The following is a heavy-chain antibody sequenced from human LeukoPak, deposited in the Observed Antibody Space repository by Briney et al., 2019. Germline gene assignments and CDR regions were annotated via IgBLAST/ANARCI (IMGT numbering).Heavy chain of an antibody. Sequence: GGSLRLSCAASGFTFSGSAMHWVRQASGKGLEWVGRIRSKANSYATAYAASVKGRFTISRDDSKNTAYLQMNSLKTEDKAVYYCTRHVNFWSGYYYYYYMDVWGKGTTVTVSS. J-gene: IGHJ6*03. CDR2: IRSKANSYAT. D-gene: IGHD3-3*01. V-gene: IGHV3-73*01. CDR1: GFTFSGSA. CDR3: TRHVNFWSGYYYYYYMDV.